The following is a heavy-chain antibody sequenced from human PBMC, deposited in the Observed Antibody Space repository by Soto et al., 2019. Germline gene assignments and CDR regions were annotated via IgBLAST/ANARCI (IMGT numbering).Heavy chain of an antibody. CDR1: GFTFSNYA. Sequence: EVQLLESGGGLVQPGESLRLSCAASGFTFSNYAMTWVRQAPGKGLEWVSGITGSSETTYYADSVKGRFTISRDNSKNTVSLQMNGLRAEDSAVCYCARDCARTSCSVWTLWGQGTLVTVSP. D-gene: IGHD2-2*01. CDR3: ARDCARTSCSVWTL. J-gene: IGHJ4*02. V-gene: IGHV3-23*01. CDR2: ITGSSETT.